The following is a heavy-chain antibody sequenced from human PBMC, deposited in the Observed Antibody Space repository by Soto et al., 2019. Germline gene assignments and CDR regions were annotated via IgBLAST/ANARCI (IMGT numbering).Heavy chain of an antibody. J-gene: IGHJ4*02. CDR3: AKDGYGDYEGSFDH. Sequence: QVQLVESGGGVVQPGRSLRLSCAASGFTFSDHGMHWVRQAPGKGLELVAVIAYDGTNIYYGDSGKGRFTISRDNYKNTLNLQMTSLRRVDRAVYYCAKDGYGDYEGSFDHWGQGAPVTVSS. D-gene: IGHD4-17*01. V-gene: IGHV3-30*18. CDR1: GFTFSDHG. CDR2: IAYDGTNI.